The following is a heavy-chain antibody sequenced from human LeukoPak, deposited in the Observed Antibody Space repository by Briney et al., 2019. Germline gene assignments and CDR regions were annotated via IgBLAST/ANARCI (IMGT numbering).Heavy chain of an antibody. D-gene: IGHD2/OR15-2a*01. J-gene: IGHJ4*02. V-gene: IGHV3-21*04. Sequence: GGSLRLSCAASGFTFSSYSMNWVRQAPGKGLEWVSSITSDSRYIFYADSVKGRFTISRDNSKNTLFLQMNSLRAEDTAVYYCAKDSAKKYDDYWGQGTLVTVSS. CDR2: ITSDSRYI. CDR1: GFTFSSYS. CDR3: AKDSAKKYDDY.